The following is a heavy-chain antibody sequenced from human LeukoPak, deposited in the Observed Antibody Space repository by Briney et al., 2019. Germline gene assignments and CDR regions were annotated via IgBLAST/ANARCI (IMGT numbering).Heavy chain of an antibody. J-gene: IGHJ4*02. Sequence: ASVKVSCKASGYTFTSYGISWVRQAPGQGLEWMGWISAYNGNTNYAQKLQGRVTMTTDTSTSTAYMELRSLRSDDTAVYYCAIGSAYYFDSSGYYFGPGASDYWGQGSLVCVSS. CDR1: GYTFTSYG. V-gene: IGHV1-18*01. CDR3: AIGSAYYFDSSGYYFGPGASDY. CDR2: ISAYNGNT. D-gene: IGHD3-22*01.